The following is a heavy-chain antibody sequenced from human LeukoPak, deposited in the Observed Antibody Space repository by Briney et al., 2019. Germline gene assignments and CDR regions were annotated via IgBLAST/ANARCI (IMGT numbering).Heavy chain of an antibody. CDR1: GYTFSKYD. Sequence: ASVTVSCKTSGYTFSKYDVNWVRQAIGQGLEWMGWMKPNSGQTGYAQRFQGRIIMTRNTSISTAYMQLNSLTSEDTAKYYCARGPPERTYSDFWGQGTLVTVSS. D-gene: IGHD4-11*01. V-gene: IGHV1-8*01. CDR2: MKPNSGQT. J-gene: IGHJ4*02. CDR3: ARGPPERTYSDF.